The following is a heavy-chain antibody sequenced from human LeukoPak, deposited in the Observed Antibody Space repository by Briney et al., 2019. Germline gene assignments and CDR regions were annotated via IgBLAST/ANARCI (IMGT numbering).Heavy chain of an antibody. Sequence: GGSLRLSCAASGFSFSSYWMSWVRQAPGKGMEWVANINPDGSNMLYVDSVKGRFTISRDNAKNSLYLQMNNLRAEDTAVYFCVSGFLQWLYWGQGTLVTVSS. J-gene: IGHJ4*02. D-gene: IGHD3-3*01. V-gene: IGHV3-7*01. CDR3: VSGFLQWLY. CDR1: GFSFSSYW. CDR2: INPDGSNM.